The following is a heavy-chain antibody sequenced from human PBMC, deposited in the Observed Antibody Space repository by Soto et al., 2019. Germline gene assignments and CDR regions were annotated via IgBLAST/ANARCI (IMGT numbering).Heavy chain of an antibody. CDR2: IVVGSGNT. J-gene: IGHJ5*02. CDR1: GFTFTSSA. V-gene: IGHV1-58*01. Sequence: SVKGSCKASGFTFTSSAVQWVRQARGQRLEWIGWIVVGSGNTNYAQKFQERVTITRDMSTSTAYMELSSLRSEDTAVYYCAATPPYSNYYWFDPWGQGTLVTVSS. CDR3: AATPPYSNYYWFDP. D-gene: IGHD4-4*01.